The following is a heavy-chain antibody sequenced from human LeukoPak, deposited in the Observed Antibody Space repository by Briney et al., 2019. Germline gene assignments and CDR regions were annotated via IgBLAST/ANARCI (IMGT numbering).Heavy chain of an antibody. CDR1: GGSISSYY. J-gene: IGHJ4*02. CDR2: IYYSGST. D-gene: IGHD1-26*01. Sequence: SETLSLTCTVSGGSISSYYWSWIRQPPGKGLEWIGYIYYSGSTNYNPSLKSRVTISVDTSKNQFSLKLSPVTAADTAVYYCAREKVGATDYWGQGTLVTVSS. CDR3: AREKVGATDY. V-gene: IGHV4-59*01.